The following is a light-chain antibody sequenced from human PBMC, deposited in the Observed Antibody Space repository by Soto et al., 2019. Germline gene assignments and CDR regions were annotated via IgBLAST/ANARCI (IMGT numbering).Light chain of an antibody. J-gene: IGKJ3*01. CDR1: QSVSSSY. CDR2: GAS. V-gene: IGKV3-20*01. CDR3: QQYGSSPSFT. Sequence: EIVLTQSPGTLSLSPGERATLSCRASQSVSSSYLAWYQQKPGQAPRLLIYGASGRATGIPDRFSGSGSGNDFPLTISRLEPEDFAVYYCQQYGSSPSFTFGPGNKVYI.